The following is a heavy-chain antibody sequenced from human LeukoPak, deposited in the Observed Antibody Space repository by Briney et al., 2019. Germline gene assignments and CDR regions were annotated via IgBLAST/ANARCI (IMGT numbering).Heavy chain of an antibody. CDR2: IRYDGSNK. Sequence: PGGSLRLSCPAAGFTFSSYGMHWVRQAQGKGLEWVAFIRYDGSNKYYADSVKGRFTISRDNSKNTLYLQMNSLRAEDTAVYYCAKGGVAVAGTPYYYYYMDVWGKGTTVTVSS. J-gene: IGHJ6*03. CDR1: GFTFSSYG. D-gene: IGHD6-19*01. V-gene: IGHV3-30*02. CDR3: AKGGVAVAGTPYYYYYMDV.